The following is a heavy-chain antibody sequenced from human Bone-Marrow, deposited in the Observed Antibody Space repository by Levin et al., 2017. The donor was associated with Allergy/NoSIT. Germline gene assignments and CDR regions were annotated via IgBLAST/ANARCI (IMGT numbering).Heavy chain of an antibody. CDR2: VGYDGDSE. CDR1: EFTFDNHG. CDR3: ARAAGNYRHDFDS. V-gene: IGHV3-30*03. Sequence: HPGESLKISCVGSEFTFDNHGIHWVRQAPGKGLEWVSVVGYDGDSEHYADSVKGRFTVSRDNSKNTVYLQMSSLRPEDTALYYCARAAGNYRHDFDSWGRGVVVTVSS. D-gene: IGHD1-7*01. J-gene: IGHJ4*02.